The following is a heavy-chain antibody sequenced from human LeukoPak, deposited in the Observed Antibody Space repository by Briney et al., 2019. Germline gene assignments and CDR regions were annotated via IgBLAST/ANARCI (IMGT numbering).Heavy chain of an antibody. CDR2: INGSGGST. V-gene: IGHV3-23*01. CDR1: GFTFSSYA. CDR3: ACTELPINWFDP. D-gene: IGHD5-24*01. Sequence: PGGSLRLSCAASGFTFSSYAMSWVRQAPGKGLEWVSAINGSGGSTYYADSVKGRFTISRDNSKNTLYLQMNSLRAEDTAVYYCACTELPINWFDPWGLGTLVTVSS. J-gene: IGHJ5*02.